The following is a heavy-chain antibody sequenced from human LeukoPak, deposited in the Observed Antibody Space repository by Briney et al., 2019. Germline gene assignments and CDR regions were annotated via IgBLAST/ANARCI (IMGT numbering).Heavy chain of an antibody. CDR3: AKVSGIVVVVAATVDY. CDR1: GFTFSSYS. D-gene: IGHD2-15*01. J-gene: IGHJ4*02. V-gene: IGHV3-23*01. CDR2: ISGSGGST. Sequence: GGSLRLSCAASGFTFSSYSMNWGRQAQGKGLEWVSAISGSGGSTYYADSVKGRFTISRDNSKNTLYLQMNSLRAEDTAVYYCAKVSGIVVVVAATVDYWGQGTLVTVSS.